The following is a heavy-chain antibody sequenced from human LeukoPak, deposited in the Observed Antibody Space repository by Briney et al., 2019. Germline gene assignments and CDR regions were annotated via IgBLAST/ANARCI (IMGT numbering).Heavy chain of an antibody. J-gene: IGHJ5*02. Sequence: PSETLSLTCTVSGGSISNYYWSWIRQPPGKGLEWIGDIYYSGSTNYNSSLKSRVIISIDTSKNQFSLDLSSVTAADTAVYYCARDKGPASRSGRGWFDPWGQGTLVTVSS. CDR2: IYYSGST. CDR3: ARDKGPASRSGRGWFDP. CDR1: GGSISNYY. D-gene: IGHD3-3*01. V-gene: IGHV4-59*01.